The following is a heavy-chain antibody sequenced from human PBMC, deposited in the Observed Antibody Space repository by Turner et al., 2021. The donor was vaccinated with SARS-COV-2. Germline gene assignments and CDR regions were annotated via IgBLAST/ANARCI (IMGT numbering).Heavy chain of an antibody. D-gene: IGHD1-20*01. V-gene: IGHV3-21*01. CDR2: VSSSSSYI. CDR3: ARDRIVRNWNDVPKPTYGMDV. Sequence: EVHLVESGGGLVQPGGSLRLSCAASEFTFNSYSMNWVRQAPGKGLEWVSSVSSSSSYIYYADSAKGRFTIARDNAKNSEYLQMNSLRAEDTAVYYCARDRIVRNWNDVPKPTYGMDVWGQGTTVTVSS. J-gene: IGHJ6*02. CDR1: EFTFNSYS.